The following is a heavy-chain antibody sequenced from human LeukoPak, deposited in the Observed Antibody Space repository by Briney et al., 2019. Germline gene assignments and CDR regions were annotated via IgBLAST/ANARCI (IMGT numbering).Heavy chain of an antibody. J-gene: IGHJ3*02. CDR1: GFTHSSYG. V-gene: IGHV3-30*18. D-gene: IGHD6-13*01. Sequence: PGGSLTLSCAVCGFTHSSYGMLWVRQAPGKGLEWVAFISYDGSNKYYADSVKGRFTISRDNSKNTLYLQMNSLRAEDTAVYYCANVISAAAGTSRDAFDIWGQGTMVTVSS. CDR3: ANVISAAAGTSRDAFDI. CDR2: ISYDGSNK.